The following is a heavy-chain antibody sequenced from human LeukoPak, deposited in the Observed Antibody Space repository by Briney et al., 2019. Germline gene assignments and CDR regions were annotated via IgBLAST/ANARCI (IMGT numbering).Heavy chain of an antibody. Sequence: GGSLRLSCAISGFTFDDYGMNWVRQAPGKGLEWVSSISPISTYIFYADSLKGRFTISRDNAKNSVYLEMNSLRAEDTAVYYCARLRFGKIGSYYFEYWGQGTLVIVSS. D-gene: IGHD3-10*01. CDR1: GFTFDDYG. V-gene: IGHV3-21*01. J-gene: IGHJ4*02. CDR3: ARLRFGKIGSYYFEY. CDR2: ISPISTYI.